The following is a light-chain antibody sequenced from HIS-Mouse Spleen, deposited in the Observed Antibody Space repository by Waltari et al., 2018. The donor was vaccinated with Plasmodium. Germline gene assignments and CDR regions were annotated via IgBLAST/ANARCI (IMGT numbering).Light chain of an antibody. CDR3: QSADSSGTYWV. CDR2: KDS. J-gene: IGLJ3*02. Sequence: SYELTQPPSVSVSPGQTARITCPGDALPKQYAYWYQQKPGQAPVLVIYKDSERPSGIPERFSGSSSGTTVTFTISGVQAEDEADYYCQSADSSGTYWVFGGGTKLTVL. CDR1: ALPKQY. V-gene: IGLV3-25*03.